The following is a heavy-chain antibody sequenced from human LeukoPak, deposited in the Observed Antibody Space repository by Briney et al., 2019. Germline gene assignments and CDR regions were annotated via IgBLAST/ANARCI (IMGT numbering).Heavy chain of an antibody. J-gene: IGHJ6*02. CDR2: IWYDGSNK. D-gene: IGHD4-17*01. CDR3: AKAHTSENYGDYDYYYYGMDV. Sequence: GGSLRLSCAASGFTFSSYGMHWVRQAPGKGLEWVAVIWYDGSNKYYADSVKGRFTISRDNSKNTLYLQMNSLRAEDTAVYYCAKAHTSENYGDYDYYYYGMDVWGQGTTVTVSS. V-gene: IGHV3-30*02. CDR1: GFTFSSYG.